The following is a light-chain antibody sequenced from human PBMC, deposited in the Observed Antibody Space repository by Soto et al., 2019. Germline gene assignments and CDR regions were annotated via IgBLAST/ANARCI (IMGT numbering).Light chain of an antibody. J-gene: IGLJ2*01. CDR1: SSDVGGYNY. CDR2: DVT. Sequence: QSALTQPASVSGSPGQSITISCTGTSSDVGGYNYVSWYQHHPGKAPRIMIYDVTQRPSGVPDRFSGSKSDNTASLTISGLQADDEADYYCCSYAGTYTLLFGGGTKLTVL. CDR3: CSYAGTYTLL. V-gene: IGLV2-11*01.